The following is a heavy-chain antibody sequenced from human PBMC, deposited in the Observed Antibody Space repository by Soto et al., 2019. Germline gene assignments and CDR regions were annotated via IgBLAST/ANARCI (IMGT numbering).Heavy chain of an antibody. V-gene: IGHV4-59*12. CDR3: ARTPRITVFGVVPRLDP. CDR1: GGSITSYC. J-gene: IGHJ5*02. Sequence: TSETLSLTCTVSGGSITSYCWNWIRKPPGKGLEWIGYIYKSGSTKYNPSLQSRVSISIDTSKSQFSLKLTSVTAADTAVYYCARTPRITVFGVVPRLDPWGQGTLVTVSS. D-gene: IGHD3-3*01. CDR2: IYKSGST.